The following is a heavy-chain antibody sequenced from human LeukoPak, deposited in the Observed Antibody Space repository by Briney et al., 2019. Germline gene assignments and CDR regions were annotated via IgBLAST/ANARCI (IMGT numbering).Heavy chain of an antibody. CDR1: GIAVSGNY. V-gene: IGHV3-53*01. CDR3: AIAQTWDGLFES. CDR2: ISINTNT. Sequence: GGSLTLSCAASGIAVSGNYMSWVRQTPGKGLEWVSFISINTNTFYADSVRGRFTIFRDTSKNTLLLQMNSLRDEDSAIYYCAIAQTWDGLFESWGQGTLVTVSS. J-gene: IGHJ4*02. D-gene: IGHD1-26*01.